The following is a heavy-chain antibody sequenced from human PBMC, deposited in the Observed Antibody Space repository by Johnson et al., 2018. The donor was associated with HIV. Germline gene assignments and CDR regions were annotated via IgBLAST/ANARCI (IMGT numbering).Heavy chain of an antibody. V-gene: IGHV3-30*02. CDR1: GFTFSDYY. D-gene: IGHD1-7*01. Sequence: QVQLVESGGGLVKPGGSLRLSCAASGFTFSDYYMSWIRHAPGKGLEWVAFIRYDGSNKYYADSVKGRFTISRDNSKNTLYLQMNSLRAEDTAVYYCAREGAWELRPGAFDIWGQGTMVTVSS. CDR2: IRYDGSNK. CDR3: AREGAWELRPGAFDI. J-gene: IGHJ3*02.